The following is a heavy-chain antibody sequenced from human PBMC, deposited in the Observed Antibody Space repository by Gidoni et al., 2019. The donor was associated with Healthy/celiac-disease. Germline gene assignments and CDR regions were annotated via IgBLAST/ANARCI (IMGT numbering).Heavy chain of an antibody. CDR2: INHSGST. CDR1: DGSFSGYY. V-gene: IGHV4-34*01. D-gene: IGHD5-12*01. CDR3: ARLQPRLPRYYYYMDV. Sequence: QVQLQPWGAALLKPSETLSLTCAVYDGSFSGYYWSWIRQPPGKGLEWIGEINHSGSTNYNPSLKSRVTISVDTSKNQFSLKLSSVTAADTAVYYCARLQPRLPRYYYYMDVWGKGTTVTVSS. J-gene: IGHJ6*03.